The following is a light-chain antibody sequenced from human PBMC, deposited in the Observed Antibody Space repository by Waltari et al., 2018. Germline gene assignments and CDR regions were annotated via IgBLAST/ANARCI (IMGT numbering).Light chain of an antibody. Sequence: QSALTQPASVSGSPGQSITISCTGTSSDVGGYNYVSWYQQHPGKAPKLMLYDISNRPSGGSNRFAGFKAGNTASLSISGLQAEDEADYYCSSYTSSSTLDVVFGGGTKLTVL. J-gene: IGLJ2*01. CDR2: DIS. V-gene: IGLV2-14*03. CDR1: SSDVGGYNY. CDR3: SSYTSSSTLDVV.